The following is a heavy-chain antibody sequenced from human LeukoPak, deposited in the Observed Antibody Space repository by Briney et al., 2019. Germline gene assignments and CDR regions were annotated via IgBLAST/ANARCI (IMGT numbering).Heavy chain of an antibody. J-gene: IGHJ6*03. CDR3: ARVGYYDFWSGYSYYYYYMGV. Sequence: GGSLRLSCAASGFTFDDYGMSWVRQAPGKGLEWVSGINWNGGSTGYADSVKGRFTISRDNAKNSLYLQMNSLRAEDTALYYCARVGYYDFWSGYSYYYYYMGVWGKGTTVTVSS. CDR2: INWNGGST. CDR1: GFTFDDYG. V-gene: IGHV3-20*04. D-gene: IGHD3-3*01.